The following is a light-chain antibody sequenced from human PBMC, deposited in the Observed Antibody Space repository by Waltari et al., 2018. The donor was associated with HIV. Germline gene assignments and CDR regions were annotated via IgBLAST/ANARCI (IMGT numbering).Light chain of an antibody. V-gene: IGLV2-14*03. CDR2: AVS. CDR1: STDFGGCYY. CDR3: SSYTSSSTLEV. J-gene: IGLJ3*02. Sequence: QSALTQPSAVYALPGHLTTIPCCGTSTDFGGCYYASCYQQHPGKAPKLMTYAVSNRPSRVSNRFSGSKSGNTASLTISGLQAEDEADYYCSSYTSSSTLEVFGGGTKLTVL.